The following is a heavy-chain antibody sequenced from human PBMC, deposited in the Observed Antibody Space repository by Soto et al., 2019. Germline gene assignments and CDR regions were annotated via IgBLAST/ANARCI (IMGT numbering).Heavy chain of an antibody. CDR1: GFTFSSYG. V-gene: IGHV3-33*01. Sequence: QVQLVESGGGVGQPGKSLRLSCAASGFTFSSYGMHWVRQASGKGLEWVAVIWYDGSNKYYADSVKGRFTISRDNSKKTQYLQMNSLRVEDTAVYYCARDPSLRRVGYYDHGMYVSGQGTTVTVS. J-gene: IGHJ6*02. CDR3: ARDPSLRRVGYYDHGMYV. CDR2: IWYDGSNK. D-gene: IGHD3-16*01.